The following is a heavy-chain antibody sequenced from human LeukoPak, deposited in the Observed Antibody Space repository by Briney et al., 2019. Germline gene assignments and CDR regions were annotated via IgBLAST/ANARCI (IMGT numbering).Heavy chain of an antibody. V-gene: IGHV1-2*02. D-gene: IGHD3-22*01. CDR3: ARGGGITMIVADAFDI. CDR2: INPNSGGT. CDR1: GYTFTGYY. Sequence: ASVKVSCKASGYTFTGYYMRWVRQAPGQGLEWMGWINPNSGGTNYAQKFQGRVTMTRDTSISTAYMELSRLRSDDTAVYYCARGGGITMIVADAFDIWGQGTMVTVSS. J-gene: IGHJ3*02.